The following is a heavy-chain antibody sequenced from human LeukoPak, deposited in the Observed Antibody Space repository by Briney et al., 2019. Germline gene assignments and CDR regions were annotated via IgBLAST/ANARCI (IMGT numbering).Heavy chain of an antibody. D-gene: IGHD4-17*01. Sequence: SVKVSCKASGDTLNSYAISWVRQAPGQGLEWMGRIIPLLGIANYAQKFQGRATISADKSTSTAYMELSSLRSEDTAVYYCATVSTTVTTSANFDYWGQGTLVTVSS. V-gene: IGHV1-69*04. CDR2: IIPLLGIA. CDR3: ATVSTTVTTSANFDY. J-gene: IGHJ4*02. CDR1: GDTLNSYA.